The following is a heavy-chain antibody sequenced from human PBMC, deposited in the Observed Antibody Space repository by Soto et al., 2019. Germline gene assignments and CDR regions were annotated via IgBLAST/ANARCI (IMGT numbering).Heavy chain of an antibody. CDR2: IYHAGST. CDR3: ARARFGEWFGVDWLDP. CDR1: GGSISSTGFS. Sequence: QLQLQESGSGLVKPSQTLSLTCALSGGSISSTGFSWSWIRQPPGKGLEWIGYIYHAGSTYYNPSLKSRVTISVDRSKIHFSLNLTSVTAADTAVYYCARARFGEWFGVDWLDPWGQGTLVTVSS. D-gene: IGHD3-10*01. V-gene: IGHV4-30-2*01. J-gene: IGHJ5*02.